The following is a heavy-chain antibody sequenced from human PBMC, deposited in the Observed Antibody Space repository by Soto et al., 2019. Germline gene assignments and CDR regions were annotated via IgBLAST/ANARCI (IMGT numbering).Heavy chain of an antibody. V-gene: IGHV4-59*01. CDR3: ARAFYSSDNDGYPVFDY. Sequence: QVQLQESGPRLVKPSETLSLTCTVSNGSISQYYWNWIRQSPGKGLEWIGYLYYTGAATYNPSLTGRVIMSLDKSMSQFSLQLRSVTAADTAIYFCARAFYSSDNDGYPVFDYWGPGTLVAVSS. J-gene: IGHJ4*02. D-gene: IGHD5-18*01. CDR1: NGSISQYY. CDR2: LYYTGAA.